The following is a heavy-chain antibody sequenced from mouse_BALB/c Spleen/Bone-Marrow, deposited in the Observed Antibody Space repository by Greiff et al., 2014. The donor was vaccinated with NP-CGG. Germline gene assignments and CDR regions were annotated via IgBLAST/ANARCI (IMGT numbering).Heavy chain of an antibody. V-gene: IGHV5-6-3*01. CDR1: GFTFSSYD. CDR2: INTNGGTA. D-gene: IGHD2-14*01. CDR3: ARNRYDWFAY. Sequence: VQLQQSGGVLVQPGGSLKLSCAASGFTFSSYDMSWVRQTPDKRLELVATINTNGGTAYYPDSVKGRFTISRDNAKSTLYLQRSSLKSADTAIYYCARNRYDWFAYWGQGTLVTVSA. J-gene: IGHJ3*01.